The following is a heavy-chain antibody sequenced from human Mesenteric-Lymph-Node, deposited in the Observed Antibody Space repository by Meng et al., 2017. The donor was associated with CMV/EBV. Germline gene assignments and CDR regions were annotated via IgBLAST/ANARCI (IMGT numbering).Heavy chain of an antibody. V-gene: IGHV3-21*01. CDR1: GFTSSNYN. D-gene: IGHD6-19*01. Sequence: GESLKISCAASGFTSSNYNMNWVRQAPGKGLEWVSSITSRSTYIYYADSVKGRFTISRDNAKNSLYLQMNGLRAEDTAVYYCARDRSLAVPVTSPTFDPWGQGALVTVSS. CDR3: ARDRSLAVPVTSPTFDP. CDR2: ITSRSTYI. J-gene: IGHJ5*02.